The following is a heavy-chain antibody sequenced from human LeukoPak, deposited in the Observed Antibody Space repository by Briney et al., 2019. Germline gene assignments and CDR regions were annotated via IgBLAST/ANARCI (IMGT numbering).Heavy chain of an antibody. CDR1: GGSISSGSYY. V-gene: IGHV4-61*02. D-gene: IGHD6-13*01. CDR2: IYTSGST. J-gene: IGHJ4*02. CDR3: ARDVVAAAGTWDY. Sequence: SETLSLTCTVSGGSISSGSYYWRWIRQPAGKGLEWIGRIYTSGSTNYNPSLKSRVTISVDTSKNQFSLKLGSVTAADTAVYYCARDVVAAAGTWDYWGQGTLVTVSS.